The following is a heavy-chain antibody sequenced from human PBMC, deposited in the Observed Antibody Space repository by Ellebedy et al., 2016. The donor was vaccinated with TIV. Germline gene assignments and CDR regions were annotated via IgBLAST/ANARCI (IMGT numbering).Heavy chain of an antibody. Sequence: MPSETLSPTCNLPGGSISSSSFYWGGIRQPPGKGLEGIGNIFYSGTTYSSPSLKSRVTMSVDTSKKQFSLNLNSVTAAYKADYYCARGVLIWGQGTLVIVSS. D-gene: IGHD2-8*02. CDR1: GGSISSSSFY. J-gene: IGHJ4*02. V-gene: IGHV4-39*07. CDR3: ARGVLI. CDR2: IFYSGTT.